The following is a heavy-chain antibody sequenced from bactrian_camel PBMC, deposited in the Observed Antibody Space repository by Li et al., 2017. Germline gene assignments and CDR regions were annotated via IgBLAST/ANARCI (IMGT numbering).Heavy chain of an antibody. CDR3: AAERGGSCPPFGS. CDR2: LKTDGGVT. CDR1: GVTASSSC. V-gene: IGHV3S1*01. Sequence: VQLVESGGGSVQSGGSLTLSCAASGVTASSSCMAWFRQAPGKEREGVTALKTDGGVTWYADSVKGRFTISRDNAKNTLFLLMHSLKPEDTAMYYCAAERGGSCPPFGSWGQGTQVTVS. J-gene: IGHJ6*01. D-gene: IGHD7*01.